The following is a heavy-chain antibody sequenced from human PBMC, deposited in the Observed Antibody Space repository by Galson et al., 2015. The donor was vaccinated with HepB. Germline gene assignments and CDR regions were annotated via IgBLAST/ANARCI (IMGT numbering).Heavy chain of an antibody. D-gene: IGHD4-23*01. V-gene: IGHV4-59*08. Sequence: ETLSLTCTVSGGSNSSYYWTWIRQPPGKGLEWLGYIYYTGSTTYNPSLQSRVTISVDTSGNQFSLKLSSVTAADTAVYYCATFDYGGNSGSFDYWGQGTLVTVSS. CDR3: ATFDYGGNSGSFDY. CDR2: IYYTGST. J-gene: IGHJ4*02. CDR1: GGSNSSYY.